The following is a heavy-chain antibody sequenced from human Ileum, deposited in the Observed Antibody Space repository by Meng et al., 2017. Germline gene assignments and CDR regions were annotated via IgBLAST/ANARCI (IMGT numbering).Heavy chain of an antibody. CDR3: ARENYYGSGRLGAFDI. CDR1: GFPFSSYA. Sequence: GESLKISCAASGFPFSSYAMHWVRQAPGKGLEWLAVISDDRSQKYYADSVKGRLTISRDNSKDTLYLKMNSLRAEDTAVYYCARENYYGSGRLGAFDIWGQGTMVTVSS. CDR2: ISDDRSQK. V-gene: IGHV3-30*04. D-gene: IGHD3-10*01. J-gene: IGHJ3*02.